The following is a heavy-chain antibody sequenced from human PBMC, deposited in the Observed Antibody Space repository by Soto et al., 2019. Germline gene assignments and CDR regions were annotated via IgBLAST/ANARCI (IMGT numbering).Heavy chain of an antibody. CDR3: ATELGENPASPFDS. CDR1: GVTFTSET. CDR2: IIPLFGAA. J-gene: IGHJ4*02. D-gene: IGHD2-21*01. Sequence: QVQLVQSGAEVKKPGSSLKVSCKASGVTFTSETISWVRQAPGQGLEWMGGIIPLFGAANYAQKFQGRLTITADESTSTVYMELSSLRSDDMAVYYCATELGENPASPFDSWGQGTLVTVSS. V-gene: IGHV1-69*01.